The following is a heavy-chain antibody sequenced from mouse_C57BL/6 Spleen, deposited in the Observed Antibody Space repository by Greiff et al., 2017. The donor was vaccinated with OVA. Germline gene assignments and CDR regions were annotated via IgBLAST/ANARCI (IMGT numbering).Heavy chain of an antibody. J-gene: IGHJ4*01. V-gene: IGHV5-17*01. CDR1: GFTFSDYG. D-gene: IGHD2-4*01. CDR2: ISSGSSTI. Sequence: EVQRVESGGGLVKPGGSLKLSCAASGFTFSDYGMHWVRQAPEKGLEWVAYISSGSSTIYYADTVKGRFTISRDNAKNTLFLQMTSLRSEDTAMYYCARDDYEKDYAMDYWGQGTSVTVSS. CDR3: ARDDYEKDYAMDY.